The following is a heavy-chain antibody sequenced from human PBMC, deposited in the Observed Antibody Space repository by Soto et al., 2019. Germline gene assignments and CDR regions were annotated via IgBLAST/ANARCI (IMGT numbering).Heavy chain of an antibody. CDR2: INPNSGGT. CDR3: AGGGNGHCGRTSCPTGFDY. CDR1: GYTFTGYY. D-gene: IGHD2-2*01. Sequence: ASVKVSCKASGYTFTGYYMHWVRQAPGQGLEWMGWINPNSGGTNYAQKFQGWVTMTRDTSISTAYMELSRLRSDDTAVYYCAGGGNGHCGRTSCPTGFDYWGQVPLVTVAS. J-gene: IGHJ4*02. V-gene: IGHV1-2*04.